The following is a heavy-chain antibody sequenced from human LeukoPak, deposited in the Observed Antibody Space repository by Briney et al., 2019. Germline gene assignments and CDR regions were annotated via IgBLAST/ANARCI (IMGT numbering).Heavy chain of an antibody. CDR3: ARDLRRGRYFDY. Sequence: GGSLRLSCAASGFIFSNYGMHWVRQAPGKGLEWVAVIWNDGSNIDYADSVKGRFTISRDNSKNTLYLQMNSLRAEDTALYYCARDLRRGRYFDYWGQGTLVAVS. CDR1: GFIFSNYG. CDR2: IWNDGSNI. J-gene: IGHJ4*02. D-gene: IGHD3-16*01. V-gene: IGHV3-33*01.